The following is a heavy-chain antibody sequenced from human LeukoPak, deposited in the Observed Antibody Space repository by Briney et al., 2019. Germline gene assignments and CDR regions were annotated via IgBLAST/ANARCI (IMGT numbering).Heavy chain of an antibody. J-gene: IGHJ5*02. CDR1: GNSLGDYY. V-gene: IGHV4-4*07. CDR2: IYTSGRT. Sequence: SETLSLTCTVSGNSLGDYYWIWMRQPAGKGLEWIGGIYTSGRTTYNPSLKSRVTMSVDTSQSQFSLNLMSVTAADTAVYYCTRDTGTTGEVKFDPWGQGTLVTVSS. CDR3: TRDTGTTGEVKFDP. D-gene: IGHD4-17*01.